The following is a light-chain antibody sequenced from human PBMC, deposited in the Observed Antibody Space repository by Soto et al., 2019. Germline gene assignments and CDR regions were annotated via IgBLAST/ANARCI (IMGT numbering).Light chain of an antibody. CDR3: QLYSSYFWT. Sequence: DIQMTDAPSTLSASVRDRVNITSRASQTISRWLAWYQQKPERAPKLLIYKASSLQSGVPSRFSGSGSGIGFTLTVCALQPNHFAAYSCQLYSSYFWTLGHGTKVDI. V-gene: IGKV1-5*03. CDR1: QTISRW. CDR2: KAS. J-gene: IGKJ1*01.